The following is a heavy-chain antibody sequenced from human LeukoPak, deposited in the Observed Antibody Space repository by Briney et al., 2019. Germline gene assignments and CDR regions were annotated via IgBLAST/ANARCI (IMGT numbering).Heavy chain of an antibody. D-gene: IGHD4-11*01. CDR1: GFTFSNYG. CDR3: ARGHDYSNTPFDY. V-gene: IGHV3-33*01. Sequence: GGSLRLSCAASGFTFSNYGMHWVRQAPGKGLEWVAVIWYDGSNKYYADSVKGRFTISRDNSKNTLYLQMNSLRAEDTAVYYCARGHDYSNTPFDYWGQGTLVTVSS. CDR2: IWYDGSNK. J-gene: IGHJ4*02.